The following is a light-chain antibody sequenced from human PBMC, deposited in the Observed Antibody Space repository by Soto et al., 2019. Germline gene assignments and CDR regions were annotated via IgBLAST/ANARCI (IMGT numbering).Light chain of an antibody. V-gene: IGKV3-20*01. CDR3: QQFSSYPLT. Sequence: EIVLTQSPGTLSLSPGERATLSCRASQSVSNNYLAWYQQKPGQAPRLLIYAXXXXXXGXXXRFSGSGYGKEFTLTISRLEPEDFAVYYCQQFSSYPLTFGGGTKVDIK. J-gene: IGKJ4*01. CDR1: QSVSNNY. CDR2: AXX.